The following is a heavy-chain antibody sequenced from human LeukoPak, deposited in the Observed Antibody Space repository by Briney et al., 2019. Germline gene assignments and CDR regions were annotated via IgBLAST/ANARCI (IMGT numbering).Heavy chain of an antibody. CDR1: GFTFSSYG. CDR3: ARGPPYIVVVTAIGFFDY. D-gene: IGHD2-21*02. J-gene: IGHJ4*02. CDR2: IWYDGSNK. V-gene: IGHV3-33*01. Sequence: GRSLRLSCAASGFTFSSYGMHWVRQAPGKGLEWVAVIWYDGSNKYYADSVKGRFTISRDNSKNTLYLQMNSLRAEDTAVYYCARGPPYIVVVTAIGFFDYWGQGTLVTVSS.